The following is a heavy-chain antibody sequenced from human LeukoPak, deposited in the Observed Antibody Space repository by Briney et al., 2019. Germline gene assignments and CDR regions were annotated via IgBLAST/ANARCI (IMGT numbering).Heavy chain of an antibody. D-gene: IGHD3-22*01. Sequence: GGSLRLSCVASGFTFSTYSMNWVRQAPGKGLEWVSFISTSSNYIYYADSVKGRFTISRDNAKNSLYLQMNSLKTEDTAFYYCAKGARSSSGYTTDWGQGILVTVSS. V-gene: IGHV3-21*04. CDR2: ISTSSNYI. CDR1: GFTFSTYS. J-gene: IGHJ4*02. CDR3: AKGARSSSGYTTD.